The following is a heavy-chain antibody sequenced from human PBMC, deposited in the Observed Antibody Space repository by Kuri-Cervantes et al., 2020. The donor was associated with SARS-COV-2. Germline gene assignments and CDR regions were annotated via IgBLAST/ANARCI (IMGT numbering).Heavy chain of an antibody. CDR1: GYTLTELS. Sequence: ASVKVSCKVSGYTLTELSMHWVRQAPGKGLEWMGGFDPEDGETIYAQKFQGRVTMTRNTSISTAYMELGSLRSEDTAVYYCARGPGLRFLEWEDPFDYWGQGTLVTVSS. D-gene: IGHD3-3*01. CDR2: FDPEDGET. J-gene: IGHJ4*02. V-gene: IGHV1-24*01. CDR3: ARGPGLRFLEWEDPFDY.